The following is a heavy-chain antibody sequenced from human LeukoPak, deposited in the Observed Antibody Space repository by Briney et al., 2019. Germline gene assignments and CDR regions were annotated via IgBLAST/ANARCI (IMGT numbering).Heavy chain of an antibody. CDR3: ARVGPRRDGYQYGPGNY. D-gene: IGHD5-24*01. CDR1: GYTFTGYY. V-gene: IGHV1-2*02. J-gene: IGHJ4*02. Sequence: RASVKVSCKASGYTFTGYYVHWVRQAPGQGLEWMGWINPNSGGTNYAQKFQGRVTMTRDTSISTAYMELSRLRSDDTAVYYCARVGPRRDGYQYGPGNYWGQGTLVTVSS. CDR2: INPNSGGT.